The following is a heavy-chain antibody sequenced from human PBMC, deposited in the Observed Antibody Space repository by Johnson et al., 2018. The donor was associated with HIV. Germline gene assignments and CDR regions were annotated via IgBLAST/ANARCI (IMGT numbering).Heavy chain of an antibody. J-gene: IGHJ3*02. V-gene: IGHV3-66*02. CDR1: GFNVSSNY. D-gene: IGHD3-10*01. CDR3: EKDFFYGQYTGIFDT. CDR2: IYSGGST. Sequence: VQLVESGGGVVRPGGSLKLSCAASGFNVSSNYMSWVRQAPGKGLEWVSVIYSGGSTYYADSVKGRFTISRDNSKNSLYLQLNSLGTEETAVFYCEKDFFYGQYTGIFDTWGQGTVVTVSA.